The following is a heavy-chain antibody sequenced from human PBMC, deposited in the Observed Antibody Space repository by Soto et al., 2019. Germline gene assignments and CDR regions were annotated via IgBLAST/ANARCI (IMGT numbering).Heavy chain of an antibody. CDR2: IKQDGSEN. V-gene: IGHV3-7*01. CDR3: ANMEYGDYGTGAFEI. D-gene: IGHD4-17*01. J-gene: IGHJ3*02. CDR1: GFTFRSYW. Sequence: EVQLVETGGGLVQPGGSLRLSCAASGFTFRSYWMSWVRQTPGKGLEWVANIKQDGSENYYLDTVKGRFTISRVKAENSLYLQLKSLSVDDTAVYYCANMEYGDYGTGAFEIWGQGTMVTVSA.